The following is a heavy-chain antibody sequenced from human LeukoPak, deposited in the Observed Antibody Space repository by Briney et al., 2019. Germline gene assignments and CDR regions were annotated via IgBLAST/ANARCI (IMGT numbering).Heavy chain of an antibody. Sequence: GGSLRLSCAASGFTFSTYTMNWVRQAPGKGLEWVSYISDSSSIIYYADSVKGRFTISRDNSKNTLYLQVNSLRAEDTAVYYCAKGGKWDVTPFDYWGQGTLVTVSS. J-gene: IGHJ4*02. CDR1: GFTFSTYT. V-gene: IGHV3-48*01. D-gene: IGHD1-26*01. CDR3: AKGGKWDVTPFDY. CDR2: ISDSSSII.